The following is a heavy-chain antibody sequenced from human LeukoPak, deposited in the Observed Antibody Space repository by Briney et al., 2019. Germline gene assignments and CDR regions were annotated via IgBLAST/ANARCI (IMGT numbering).Heavy chain of an antibody. CDR3: AKDGGLWVSAHWGDS. Sequence: PGGSLRLSGAAFGFTFSSYTMSWVRQAPGKGLEWVSTITTSDGNTYYADSVKGRFTVSRDNSKNTLYLQMNSLRAEDTAVYYCAKDGGLWVSAHWGDSWGRGTLVTVSS. CDR2: ITTSDGNT. J-gene: IGHJ4*02. CDR1: GFTFSSYT. V-gene: IGHV3-23*01. D-gene: IGHD7-27*01.